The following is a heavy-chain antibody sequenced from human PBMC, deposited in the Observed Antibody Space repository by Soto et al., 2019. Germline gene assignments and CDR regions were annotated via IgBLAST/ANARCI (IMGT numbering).Heavy chain of an antibody. CDR2: INHSGST. V-gene: IGHV4-34*01. CDR1: GGSFSGYY. J-gene: IGHJ5*02. CDR3: AREASIGTKVQRIPT. Sequence: QVQLQQWGAGLLKPSETLSLTCAVYGGSFSGYYWSWIRQPPGKGLEWIGEINHSGSTNYNPSLKSRVTISVDTSKNQFSLKLSSVTAADTAVYYCAREASIGTKVQRIPTWGQGTLVTVSS. D-gene: IGHD1-7*01.